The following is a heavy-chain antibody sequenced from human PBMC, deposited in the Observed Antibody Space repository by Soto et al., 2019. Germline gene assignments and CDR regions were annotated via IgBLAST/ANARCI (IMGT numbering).Heavy chain of an antibody. J-gene: IGHJ6*02. CDR1: GYSFTSYW. V-gene: IGHV5-51*01. CDR3: ARTSAAGKYYYGMDV. CDR2: IYPGDSDT. Sequence: ESLKISCKGSGYSFTSYWIGWVRQMPGKGLEWMGIIYPGDSDTRYSPSFQGQVTISADKSISTAYLQWSSLKASDTAMYYFARTSAAGKYYYGMDVWGQGTTVTVSS. D-gene: IGHD6-13*01.